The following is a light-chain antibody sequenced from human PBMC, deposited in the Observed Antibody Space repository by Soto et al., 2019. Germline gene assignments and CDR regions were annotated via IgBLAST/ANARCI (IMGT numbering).Light chain of an antibody. V-gene: IGLV2-14*03. CDR2: NVS. Sequence: QSVLTQPASVSGSPGQSITISCTGTSSDVGGYNYVSWYQHHPGKAPKLLIYNVSDRPSGVSNRFSGSKSGNTASLIISGLQAEDEADYYCNSYTASRTLVFGGGTKLTV. CDR3: NSYTASRTLV. J-gene: IGLJ2*01. CDR1: SSDVGGYNY.